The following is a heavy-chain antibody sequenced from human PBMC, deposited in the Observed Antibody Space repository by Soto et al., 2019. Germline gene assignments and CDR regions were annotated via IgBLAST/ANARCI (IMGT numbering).Heavy chain of an antibody. CDR2: ISGSGGST. J-gene: IGHJ4*02. CDR3: AKGNWGHVAAFHFDW. Sequence: GSLRLSCAASGFTFSSGAMSWVRQAPGKGLEWVSSISGSGGSTSYADSVKGRFTISRDNSKNTLDLHMNTLRADDTAVYYCAKGNWGHVAAFHFDWWGQGTLVTVYS. V-gene: IGHV3-23*01. D-gene: IGHD6-19*01. CDR1: GFTFSSGA.